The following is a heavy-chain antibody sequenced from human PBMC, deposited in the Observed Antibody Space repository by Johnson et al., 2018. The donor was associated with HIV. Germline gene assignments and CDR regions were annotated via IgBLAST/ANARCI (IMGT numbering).Heavy chain of an antibody. CDR1: GFTFSRYG. CDR3: ARGAFLKVYVSDDAFDI. Sequence: QVQLVESGGGVVQPGRSLRLSCAASGFTFSRYGMHWVRQAPGQGLEWVAVIWYDGSNKYYADSVQGRFTISRDNSKNTLDLQLNNLRAEDTAVYYCARGAFLKVYVSDDAFDIWGQGTMVTVSS. CDR2: IWYDGSNK. D-gene: IGHD2-8*01. J-gene: IGHJ3*02. V-gene: IGHV3-33*01.